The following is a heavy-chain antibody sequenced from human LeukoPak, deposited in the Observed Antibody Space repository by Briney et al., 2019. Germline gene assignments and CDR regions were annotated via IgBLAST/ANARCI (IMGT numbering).Heavy chain of an antibody. V-gene: IGHV1-2*02. CDR1: GDTFTGNY. CDR3: ARPARRYDILTGYYPIEYFQH. J-gene: IGHJ1*01. CDR2: IHPNSGGP. Sequence: ASVKVSCKASGDTFTGNYIHWVRQAPGQGLEWMGRIHPNSGGPKYAQKFQGRVTMTRDTSISTAYMELSRLRSDDTAVYYCARPARRYDILTGYYPIEYFQHWGQGTLVTVSS. D-gene: IGHD3-9*01.